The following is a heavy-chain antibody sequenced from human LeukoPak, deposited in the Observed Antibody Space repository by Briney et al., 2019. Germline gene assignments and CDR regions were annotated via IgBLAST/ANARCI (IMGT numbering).Heavy chain of an antibody. CDR3: ARDDHSGYDSSYWFDP. Sequence: PGGSLRLSCAASGFTFSSYWMNWVRQAPGKGLEWVANIKQDGSEKYYVDSVKGRFTTSRDNAKNSLYLQMNSLRAEDTAVYYCARDDHSGYDSSYWFDPWGQGTLVTVSS. D-gene: IGHD5-12*01. V-gene: IGHV3-7*01. CDR2: IKQDGSEK. J-gene: IGHJ5*02. CDR1: GFTFSSYW.